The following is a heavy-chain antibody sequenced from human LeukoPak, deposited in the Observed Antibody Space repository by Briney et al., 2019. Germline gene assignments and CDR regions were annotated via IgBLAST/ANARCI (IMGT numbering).Heavy chain of an antibody. CDR1: GYTFTSYY. D-gene: IGHD3-9*01. Sequence: ASVKVSCKASGYTFTSYYIHWVRQAPGQGLEYMGIIRPSGSTAYAQKFQGRVTITADESTSTAYMELSSLRSEDTAVYYCARTDGNDILTGYFIHWGQGTLVTVSS. J-gene: IGHJ4*02. V-gene: IGHV1-46*01. CDR2: IRPSGST. CDR3: ARTDGNDILTGYFIH.